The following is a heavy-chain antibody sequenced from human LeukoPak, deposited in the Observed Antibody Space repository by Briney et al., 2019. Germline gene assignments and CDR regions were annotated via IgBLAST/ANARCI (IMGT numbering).Heavy chain of an antibody. D-gene: IGHD2-2*01. CDR1: GFTFSSYA. V-gene: IGHV3-23*01. CDR3: AKDSGAYCSSTSYYWSYYYYYGMDV. CDR2: ISGSGGST. J-gene: IGHJ6*02. Sequence: PGGSLRLSCAASGFTFSSYAMSWVRQAPGKGLEWVSAISGSGGSTYYADSVKGRFTISRDNSKNTLYLQMKSLRAEDTAVYYCAKDSGAYCSSTSYYWSYYYYYGMDVWGQETRVSVS.